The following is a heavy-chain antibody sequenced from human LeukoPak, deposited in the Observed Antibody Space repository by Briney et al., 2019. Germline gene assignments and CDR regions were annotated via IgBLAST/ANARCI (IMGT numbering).Heavy chain of an antibody. V-gene: IGHV3-74*01. J-gene: IGHJ4*02. CDR3: ARAQLPYCGGDCSPDY. Sequence: PGGSLRLSCAASGFTFGNNWMHWVRQGPGKGLVWISRINSDGGGAIYADSVKGRFTVSRDNAKNSLYLQMNSLRAEDTAVYYCARAQLPYCGGDCSPDYWGQGTLVPVSS. CDR1: GFTFGNNW. D-gene: IGHD2-21*02. CDR2: INSDGGGA.